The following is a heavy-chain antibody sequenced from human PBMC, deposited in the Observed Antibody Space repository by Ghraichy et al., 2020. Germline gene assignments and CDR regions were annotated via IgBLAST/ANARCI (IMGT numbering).Heavy chain of an antibody. V-gene: IGHV1-69*13. J-gene: IGHJ4*02. CDR2: IIPIFGTA. Sequence: SVKVSCKASGGTFSSYAISWVRQAPGQGLEWMGGIIPIFGTANYAQKFQGRVTITADESTGTAYMELSSLRSEDTAVYYCARNHAVHNYDSSGYFSHWGQGTLVTVSS. CDR1: GGTFSSYA. D-gene: IGHD3-22*01. CDR3: ARNHAVHNYDSSGYFSH.